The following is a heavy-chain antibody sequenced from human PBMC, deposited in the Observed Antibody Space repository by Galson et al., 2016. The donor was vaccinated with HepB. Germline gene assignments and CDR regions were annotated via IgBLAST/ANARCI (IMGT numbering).Heavy chain of an antibody. J-gene: IGHJ4*02. CDR2: ISYDGSNK. V-gene: IGHV3-30*18. CDR1: GFTFSSFA. CDR3: AKSWYSSGHQGPIDY. Sequence: FLRLSCAASGFTFSSFAMHWVRQAPGKGLEWVAVISYDGSNKYYADSVKGRFTISRDNSKNTLYLQMNSLRAEDTAVYYCAKSWYSSGHQGPIDYWGQGTLVTVSS. D-gene: IGHD6-19*01.